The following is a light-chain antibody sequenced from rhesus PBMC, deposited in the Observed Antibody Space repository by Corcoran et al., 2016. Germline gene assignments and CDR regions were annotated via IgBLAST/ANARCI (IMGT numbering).Light chain of an antibody. CDR3: QQHDNSPFT. CDR1: QGISNW. CDR2: RAS. J-gene: IGKJ3*01. Sequence: DIQMTQSPSSLSASVGDRVTITCRASQGISNWLAWYQQKQGKAPNLLIYRASNLETGVPSRFSGSGSGTYVTLTISSLQPEDIATYYCQQHDNSPFTFGPGTKLDIK. V-gene: IGKV1-69*01.